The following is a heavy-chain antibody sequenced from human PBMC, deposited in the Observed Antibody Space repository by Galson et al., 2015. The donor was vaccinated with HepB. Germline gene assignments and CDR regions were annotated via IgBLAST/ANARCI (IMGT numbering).Heavy chain of an antibody. CDR3: VRDYYDTDGNGGDFYRGMDV. V-gene: IGHV2-70*11. J-gene: IGHJ6*02. CDR1: GFSLTTSGMC. Sequence: PALVKPTQTLTVTCTVSGFSLTTSGMCVTWIRQPPGKALEWLARIDWDNDKSYTTSLKARLTISRDTSKNHVVLTMTDMDPVDTATYYCVRDYYDTDGNGGDFYRGMDVWGQGTTVTVSS. D-gene: IGHD2-21*02. CDR2: IDWDNDK.